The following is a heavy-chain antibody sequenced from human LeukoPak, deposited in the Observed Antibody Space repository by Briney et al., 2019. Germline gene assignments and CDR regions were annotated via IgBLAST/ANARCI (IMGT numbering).Heavy chain of an antibody. CDR3: ARDRIANYYYYYMDV. CDR2: INPHSGGT. V-gene: IGHV1-2*02. CDR1: GGTFSSYA. D-gene: IGHD6-13*01. Sequence: ASVKVSCKASGGTFSSYAISWVRQAPGQGLEWMGWINPHSGGTIYAQKFQGRVTMTRDTSIRTAYMELSRLRSDDTAVYYCARDRIANYYYYYMDVWGKGTTVTVSS. J-gene: IGHJ6*03.